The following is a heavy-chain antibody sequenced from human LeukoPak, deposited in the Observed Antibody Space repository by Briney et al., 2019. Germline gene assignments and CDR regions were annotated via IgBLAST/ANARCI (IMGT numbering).Heavy chain of an antibody. CDR1: GYTFTSYY. J-gene: IGHJ4*02. CDR2: INPSGGST. Sequence: ASVKVSCKASGYTFTSYYMHWVRQAPGQGLEWMGIINPSGGSTNYAQKLQGRVTMTTDTSTSTAYMELRSLRSDDTAVYYCARAGYYDSSAPAHPDYWGQGTLVTVSS. V-gene: IGHV1-46*01. D-gene: IGHD3-22*01. CDR3: ARAGYYDSSAPAHPDY.